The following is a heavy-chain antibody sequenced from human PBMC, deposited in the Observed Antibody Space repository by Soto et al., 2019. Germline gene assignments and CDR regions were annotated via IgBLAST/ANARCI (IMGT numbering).Heavy chain of an antibody. V-gene: IGHV3-30-3*01. Sequence: LRLSCAASGFTFSSYAMHWVRQAPGKGLEWVAVISYDGSNKYYADSVKGRFTISRDNSKNTLYLQMNSLRAEDTAVYYCARGITMVRGPFDPWGQGTLVTVSS. CDR3: ARGITMVRGPFDP. CDR1: GFTFSSYA. D-gene: IGHD3-10*01. CDR2: ISYDGSNK. J-gene: IGHJ5*02.